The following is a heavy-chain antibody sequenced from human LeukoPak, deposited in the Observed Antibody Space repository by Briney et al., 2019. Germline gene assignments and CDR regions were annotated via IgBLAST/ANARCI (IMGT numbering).Heavy chain of an antibody. Sequence: SVKVSCKASGGTFSSYAISWVRQAPGQGLEWMGGIIPIFGTANYAQKFQGRVTITADESTSTAYMELSSLRSEDTAVYYCARAHDDSSGFGVGAFDIWGQGTMATVSS. D-gene: IGHD3-22*01. CDR1: GGTFSSYA. CDR3: ARAHDDSSGFGVGAFDI. J-gene: IGHJ3*02. V-gene: IGHV1-69*13. CDR2: IIPIFGTA.